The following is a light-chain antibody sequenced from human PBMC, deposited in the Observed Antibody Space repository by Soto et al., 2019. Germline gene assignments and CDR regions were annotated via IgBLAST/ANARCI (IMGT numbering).Light chain of an antibody. CDR3: ATWDDSLNAAV. Sequence: QSVLTQPRSVSGSPGQSVTISCTGTSSDVGGYNYVSWYQQHPGAAPKLLIYSNDQRPSGVPDRFSGSKFGTTASLAISGLQSEDEADYHCATWDDSLNAAVFGAGTKVTVL. V-gene: IGLV2-11*01. CDR2: SND. CDR1: SSDVGGYNY. J-gene: IGLJ1*01.